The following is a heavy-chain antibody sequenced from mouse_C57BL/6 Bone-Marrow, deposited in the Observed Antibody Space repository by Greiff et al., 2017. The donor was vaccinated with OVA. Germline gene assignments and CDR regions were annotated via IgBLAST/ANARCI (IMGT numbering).Heavy chain of an antibody. CDR3: ASAPDGYFYAMDY. CDR2: IWGVGST. V-gene: IGHV2-6*01. J-gene: IGHJ4*01. D-gene: IGHD2-3*01. CDR1: GFSLTSYG. Sequence: VKLQESGPGLVAPSQSLSITCTVSGFSLTSYGVDWVRQSPGKGLEWLGVIWGVGSTNYNSALKSRLSISKDNSKSQVFLKMNSLQTDDTAMYYCASAPDGYFYAMDYWGQGTSVTVSS.